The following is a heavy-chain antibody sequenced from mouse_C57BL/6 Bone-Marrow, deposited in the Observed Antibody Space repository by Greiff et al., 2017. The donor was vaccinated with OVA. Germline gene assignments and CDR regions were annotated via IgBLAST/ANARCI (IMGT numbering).Heavy chain of an antibody. V-gene: IGHV1-55*01. CDR1: GYTFTSYW. D-gene: IGHD3-2*02. CDR2: IYPGSGST. J-gene: IGHJ3*01. Sequence: QVHVKQPGAELVKPGASVKMSCKASGYTFTSYWITWVKQRPGQGLEWIGDIYPGSGSTNYNEKFKSKATLTVDTSSSTAYMQLSSLTSEDSAVYYCARGGSGFVRGFAYWGQGTLVTVSA. CDR3: ARGGSGFVRGFAY.